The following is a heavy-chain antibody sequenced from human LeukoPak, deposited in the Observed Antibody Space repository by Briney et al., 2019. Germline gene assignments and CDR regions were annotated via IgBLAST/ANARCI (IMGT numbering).Heavy chain of an antibody. V-gene: IGHV1-8*01. Sequence: ASVTVSYKPSVYTFTNYDIKGVGQAAGQGGEGMGWMNPNSGNTAYAQTFQGRVPMPRTPSISTAYMELSSLRSEDPAVYYCASVVVVPALADDAFDIWGQGTMVTVSS. D-gene: IGHD2-2*01. CDR1: VYTFTNYD. CDR3: ASVVVVPALADDAFDI. CDR2: MNPNSGNT. J-gene: IGHJ3*02.